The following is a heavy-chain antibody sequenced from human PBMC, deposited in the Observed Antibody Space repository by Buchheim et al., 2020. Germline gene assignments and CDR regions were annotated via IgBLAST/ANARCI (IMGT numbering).Heavy chain of an antibody. D-gene: IGHD3-3*01. Sequence: QVQLVESGGGVVQPGRSLRLSCAASGFTFSSYGMHWVRQAPGKGLEWVAVISYDGSNKYYADSVKGRFTISRDNSKNTLSLQMNSLRAEDTAVYYCAKDRLRPFITIFGVVETYYYGMDVWGQGTT. CDR3: AKDRLRPFITIFGVVETYYYGMDV. CDR1: GFTFSSYG. J-gene: IGHJ6*02. V-gene: IGHV3-30*18. CDR2: ISYDGSNK.